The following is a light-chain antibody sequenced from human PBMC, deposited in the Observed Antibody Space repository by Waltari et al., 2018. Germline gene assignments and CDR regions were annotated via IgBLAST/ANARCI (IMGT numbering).Light chain of an antibody. V-gene: IGKV1-9*01. CDR1: QGISSS. Sequence: IQLTQSPSSLSASVGDRVTITCRASQGISSSVAWYQQKPGKAPKLLIYSASSLQSGVTSRFGGSGSGTDFTLTIASLQPEDFATYYCQQVHDYPYTFGQGTRLGI. J-gene: IGKJ2*01. CDR2: SAS. CDR3: QQVHDYPYT.